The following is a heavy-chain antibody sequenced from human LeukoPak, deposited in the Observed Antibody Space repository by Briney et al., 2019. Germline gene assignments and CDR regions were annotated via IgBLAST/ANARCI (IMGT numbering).Heavy chain of an antibody. CDR3: AKDIFNDYGDPTSD. CDR2: ISGSGGST. J-gene: IGHJ4*02. D-gene: IGHD4-17*01. V-gene: IGHV3-23*01. Sequence: GGSLRLSCAASGFTVSSNYMSWVRQAPGKGLEWVSAISGSGGSTYYADSVKGRITISRDNSKNTLYLQMNSLRAEDTAVYYCAKDIFNDYGDPTSDWGQGTLVTVSS. CDR1: GFTVSSNY.